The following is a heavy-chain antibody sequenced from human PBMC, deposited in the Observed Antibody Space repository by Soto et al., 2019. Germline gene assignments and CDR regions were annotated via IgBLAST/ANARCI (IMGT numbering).Heavy chain of an antibody. V-gene: IGHV3-23*01. CDR1: GFTFSSYA. D-gene: IGHD3-9*01. J-gene: IGHJ4*02. Sequence: PGGSLRLSCAASGFTFSSYAMSWVRQAPGKGLEWVSAISGSGGSTYYADSVKGRFTISRDNSKNTLYLQMNSLRAEDTAVYYCAKDGVRWEILTGYCYFDYWGQGTLVTVSS. CDR2: ISGSGGST. CDR3: AKDGVRWEILTGYCYFDY.